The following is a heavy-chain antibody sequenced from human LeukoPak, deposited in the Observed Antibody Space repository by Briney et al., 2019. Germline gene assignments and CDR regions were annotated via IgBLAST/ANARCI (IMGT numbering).Heavy chain of an antibody. D-gene: IGHD3-10*01. CDR1: GGTFSSYA. CDR3: AREDLRGVPLGY. V-gene: IGHV1-69*04. J-gene: IGHJ4*02. CDR2: IIPILGIA. Sequence: SVKVSCKASGGTFSSYAISWVRQAPGQGRERMGRIIPILGIANYAQKFQGRVTITADKSTSTAYMELSSLRSEDTAVYYCAREDLRGVPLGYWGQGTLVTVSS.